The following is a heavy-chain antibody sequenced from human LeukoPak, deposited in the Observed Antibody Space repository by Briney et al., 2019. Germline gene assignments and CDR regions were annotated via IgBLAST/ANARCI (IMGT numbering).Heavy chain of an antibody. CDR2: IYSGGST. J-gene: IGHJ4*02. D-gene: IGHD3-22*01. V-gene: IGHV3-53*01. CDR3: ARDREGDYYDSSGYYTPYYFDY. CDR1: GFTVSSNY. Sequence: GGSLRLSCAASGFTVSSNYMSWVRQAPGKGLEWVSLIYSGGSTFYADSVKGRFTISRDNSKNTLYLQMNSLRAEDTAVYYCARDREGDYYDSSGYYTPYYFDYWGQGTLVTVSS.